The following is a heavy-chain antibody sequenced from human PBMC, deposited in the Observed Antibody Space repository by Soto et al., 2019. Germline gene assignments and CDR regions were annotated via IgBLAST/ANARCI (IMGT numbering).Heavy chain of an antibody. CDR1: GFTFTKYS. CDR3: ERDSEALNWNFDY. Sequence: GGSLRLSCAAPGFTFTKYSMNWVRQAPGKGLEWVSSIGSTTNYIYYADSMKGRFTISRDNANNSLYLEMNSLRAEDTAVYYCERDSEALNWNFDYWGQGTLVTVSS. D-gene: IGHD1-1*01. CDR2: IGSTTNYI. V-gene: IGHV3-21*06. J-gene: IGHJ4*02.